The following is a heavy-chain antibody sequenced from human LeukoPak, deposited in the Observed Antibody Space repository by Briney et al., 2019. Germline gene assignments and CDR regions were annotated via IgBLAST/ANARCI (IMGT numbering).Heavy chain of an antibody. CDR2: IYYSGST. V-gene: IGHV4-59*01. CDR3: ARVSGYYDSSGHAFDI. Sequence: SETLSLTCTVSGGSISSYYWSWIRQPPWKGLEWIGYIYYSGSTNYNPSLKSRVTISVDTSKNQFSLKLSSVTAADTAVYYCARVSGYYDSSGHAFDIWGQGTMVTVSS. CDR1: GGSISSYY. D-gene: IGHD3-22*01. J-gene: IGHJ3*02.